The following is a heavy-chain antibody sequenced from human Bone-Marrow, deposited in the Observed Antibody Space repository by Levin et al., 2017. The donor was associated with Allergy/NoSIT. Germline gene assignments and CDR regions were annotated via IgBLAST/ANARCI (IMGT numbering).Heavy chain of an antibody. J-gene: IGHJ5*02. CDR2: INQDGSKK. D-gene: IGHD3-22*01. CDR1: GFSFSNYW. Sequence: GESLKISCSASGFSFSNYWMSWVRQAPGKGLEWVATINQDGSKKFYVDSVKGRFSISRDNAKNSVYLQMNSLRVEDTAVYYCARKKYYYDTSDLGWFDPWGQGTLVNVSS. CDR3: ARKKYYYDTSDLGWFDP. V-gene: IGHV3-7*01.